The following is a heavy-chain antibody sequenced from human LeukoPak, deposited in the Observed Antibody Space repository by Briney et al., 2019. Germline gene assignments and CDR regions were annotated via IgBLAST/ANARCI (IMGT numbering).Heavy chain of an antibody. CDR3: AKWGSLSIVATILFDY. CDR1: GFTVSSNY. Sequence: PGGSLRLSCAASGFTVSSNYMSWVRQAPGKGLEWVSAISGSGGSTYYADSVKGRFTISRDNSKNTLYLQMNSLRAEDTAVYYCAKWGSLSIVATILFDYWGQGTLVTVSS. V-gene: IGHV3-23*01. J-gene: IGHJ4*02. CDR2: ISGSGGST. D-gene: IGHD5-12*01.